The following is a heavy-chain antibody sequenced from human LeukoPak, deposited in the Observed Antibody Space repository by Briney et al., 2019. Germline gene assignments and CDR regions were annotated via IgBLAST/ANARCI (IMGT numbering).Heavy chain of an antibody. J-gene: IGHJ4*02. CDR3: ARYKGSYGNTYDY. D-gene: IGHD1-26*01. CDR1: GASISSYY. V-gene: IGHV4-59*01. CDR2: IYYSGST. Sequence: SETLSLTCSVSGASISSYYWSWIRQPPGKGLEWIGHIYYSGSTKYNPSLKSRVTMSLDTSKSQFLLKLTSVTAADTAVYYCARYKGSYGNTYDYWGQGTLVTVSS.